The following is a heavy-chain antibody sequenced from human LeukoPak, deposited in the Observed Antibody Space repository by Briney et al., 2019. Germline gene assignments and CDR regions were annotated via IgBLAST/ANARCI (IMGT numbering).Heavy chain of an antibody. CDR1: GGSISSYY. CDR2: IYTSGIT. D-gene: IGHD6-13*01. Sequence: KPSETLSLTCTVSGGSISSYYWSWIRQPAGKGLEWIGRIYTSGITNYNPSLKSRVTMSVDTSMNQFSLKLSSVTAADTAVYYCARDLDSYSSTWYPYSSGWYLDYWGQGTLVTVSS. J-gene: IGHJ4*02. CDR3: ARDLDSYSSTWYPYSSGWYLDY. V-gene: IGHV4-4*07.